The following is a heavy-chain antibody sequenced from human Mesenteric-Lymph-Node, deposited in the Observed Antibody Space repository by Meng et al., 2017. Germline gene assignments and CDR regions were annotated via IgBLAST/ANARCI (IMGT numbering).Heavy chain of an antibody. CDR2: ISPSGTDI. CDR1: GFTFTDVY. D-gene: IGHD2-2*01. V-gene: IGHV3-11*01. CDR3: ARTARVPSS. J-gene: IGHJ5*02. Sequence: QVHLGEFGGGLVKPGRSLRVSCAASGFTFTDVYMTWIRQAPGRGLEWLSYISPSGTDISYADSVKGRFIISRDNAKNSVYLQMNSLRAEDTAVYYCARTARVPSSWGQGALVTVSS.